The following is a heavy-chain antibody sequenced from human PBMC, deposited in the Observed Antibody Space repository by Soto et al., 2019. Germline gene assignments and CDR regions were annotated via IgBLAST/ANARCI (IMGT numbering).Heavy chain of an antibody. D-gene: IGHD3-10*01. CDR1: GFTFDYYW. CDR3: ARGDRGGFDL. Sequence: EVQLVESGGGLVQPGESLRLSCAASGFTFDYYWMHWVRQAPGKGLVWVSRVHSDGTTTTYADSVKGRFTISRDNARSTVSLQMSSLRAEDTAMTCCARGDRGGFDLWGHGTVVTLPS. V-gene: IGHV3-74*01. J-gene: IGHJ3*01. CDR2: VHSDGTTT.